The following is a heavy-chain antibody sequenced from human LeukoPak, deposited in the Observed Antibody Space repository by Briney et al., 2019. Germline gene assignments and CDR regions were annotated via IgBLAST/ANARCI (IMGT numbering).Heavy chain of an antibody. J-gene: IGHJ5*01. CDR3: ARAVLATKSEHWFDS. CDR1: GGSISSFY. V-gene: IGHV4-59*01. D-gene: IGHD2-8*01. CDR2: LYYTGTT. Sequence: SETLSLTSTVSGGSISSFYWSWLRQPPGQGLEWFGYLYYTGTTNYNSSLKSRVTISVDTSKNQFSLNLSSVTAADTAMYYCARAVLATKSEHWFDSWGQGTLVTVSS.